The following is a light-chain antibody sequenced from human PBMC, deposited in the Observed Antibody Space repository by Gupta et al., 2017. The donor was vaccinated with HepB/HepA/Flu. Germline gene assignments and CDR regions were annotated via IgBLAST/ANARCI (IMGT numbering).Light chain of an antibody. V-gene: IGLV2-23*02. CDR3: CSYTARTPVV. CDR2: EVK. CDR1: SSDIGTYDV. J-gene: IGLJ2*01. Sequence: QSALTQPASVSGSPGQSITISCTGTSSDIGTYDVVSWYQQHPGKAPRLIIYEVKKRPAGISSRFSGSKSGNTASLTISGLQEEDEADYYCCSYTARTPVVFGGGTKLTVL.